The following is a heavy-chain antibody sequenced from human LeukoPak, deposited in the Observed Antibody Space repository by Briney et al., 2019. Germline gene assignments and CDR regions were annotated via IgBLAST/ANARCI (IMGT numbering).Heavy chain of an antibody. CDR2: ISAYNGNT. CDR1: GYTFTSYS. CDR3: ARDSPPSWYFDL. Sequence: ASLKVSCKASGYTFTSYSISWVRQAPGQRLEWMGWISAYNGNTNYAQKLQGRVTMTTDTSTSTAYMELRSLRADDTAVYYCARDSPPSWYFDLWGRGTLVTVSS. J-gene: IGHJ2*01. V-gene: IGHV1-18*01.